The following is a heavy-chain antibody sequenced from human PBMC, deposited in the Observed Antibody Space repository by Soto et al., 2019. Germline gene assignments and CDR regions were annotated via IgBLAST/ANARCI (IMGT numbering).Heavy chain of an antibody. CDR3: ASFHDYSNYPYYYGMDV. CDR2: IYYSGST. D-gene: IGHD4-4*01. J-gene: IGHJ6*02. CDR1: GGSISSSSYY. Sequence: PSETLSLTCTVSGGSISSSSYYWGWIRQPPGKGLEWIGSIYYSGSTYYNPSLKSRVTISVDTSKNQFSLKLSSVTAADTAVYYCASFHDYSNYPYYYGMDVWGQGTTVTVSS. V-gene: IGHV4-39*01.